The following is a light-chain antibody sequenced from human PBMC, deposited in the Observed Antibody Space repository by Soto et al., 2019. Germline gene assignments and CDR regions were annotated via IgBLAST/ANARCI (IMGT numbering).Light chain of an antibody. CDR3: ASYASSVTYV. CDR1: SSDVGGYNY. V-gene: IGLV2-14*01. Sequence: QSALTQPASVSGSPGQSITISCTGTSSDVGGYNYVSWYQLHPGKAPKLMIHEVSERPSGVSNRFSGSKSGNTASLTISGLQAEDEADYYCASYASSVTYVFGSGTKLTFL. J-gene: IGLJ1*01. CDR2: EVS.